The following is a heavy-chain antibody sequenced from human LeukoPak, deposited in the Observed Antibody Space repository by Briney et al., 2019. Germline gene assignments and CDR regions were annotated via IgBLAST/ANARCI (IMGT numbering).Heavy chain of an antibody. Sequence: SETLSLTCAVYGGSFSGYYWSWIRQPPGQGLEWIGEINHSGSTNYNPSLKSRVTISVDTSKNQFSLKLSSVTAADTAVYYCARGGLTGYYKTWGQGTLVTVSS. CDR1: GGSFSGYY. CDR2: INHSGST. V-gene: IGHV4-34*01. D-gene: IGHD3-9*01. J-gene: IGHJ5*02. CDR3: ARGGLTGYYKT.